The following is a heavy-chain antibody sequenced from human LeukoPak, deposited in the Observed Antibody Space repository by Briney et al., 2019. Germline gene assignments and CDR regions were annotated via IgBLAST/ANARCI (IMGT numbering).Heavy chain of an antibody. V-gene: IGHV4-38-2*02. CDR1: GYSLSSGFF. J-gene: IGHJ4*02. CDR3: ARAQDFSDSSGPNYLDF. D-gene: IGHD3-22*01. Sequence: SETLSLTCTVSGYSLSSGFFCDWIRQSPGKGLEWIGSFSHRGGSYHNPSLKSRVTISVDTSKNQFSLKLLSVTAADTAVYYCARAQDFSDSSGPNYLDFWGQGILVTVSS. CDR2: FSHRGGS.